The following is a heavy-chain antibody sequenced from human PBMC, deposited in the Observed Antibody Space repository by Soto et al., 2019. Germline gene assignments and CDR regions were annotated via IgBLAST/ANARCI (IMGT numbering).Heavy chain of an antibody. J-gene: IGHJ4*02. D-gene: IGHD3-22*01. V-gene: IGHV3-21*01. CDR3: ARASYYYDSSGYHFDY. CDR1: GFTFSSYS. CDR2: ISSSSSYI. Sequence: GGSLRLSCAASGFTFSSYSMNWVRQAPGKGLEWVSSISSSSSYIYYADSVKGRFTISRDNAKNSLYLQMNSLRAEDTAVYYCARASYYYDSSGYHFDYWGQGTLVTVS.